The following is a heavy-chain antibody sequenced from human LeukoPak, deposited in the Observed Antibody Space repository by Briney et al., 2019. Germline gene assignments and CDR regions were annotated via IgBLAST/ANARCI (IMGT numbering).Heavy chain of an antibody. CDR2: VKQDGSEK. D-gene: IGHD4-17*01. CDR3: ARPTTVGSLFDY. Sequence: PGGPLRLFCAASGFTFSDYWMSWVRQSPGKGLEWVANVKQDGSEKFYVDSVKGRFTISRDNAKNSLYLQMNSLRVEDTAVYYCARPTTVGSLFDYWGQGTLVTVSS. J-gene: IGHJ4*02. CDR1: GFTFSDYW. V-gene: IGHV3-7*01.